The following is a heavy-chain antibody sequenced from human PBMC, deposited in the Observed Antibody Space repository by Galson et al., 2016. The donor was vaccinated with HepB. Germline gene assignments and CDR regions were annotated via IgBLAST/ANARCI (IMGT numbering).Heavy chain of an antibody. CDR3: AQARCGRDCLSNYPSHYYYGLEF. J-gene: IGHJ6*02. V-gene: IGHV2-5*02. CDR1: GFSLNTRGVG. Sequence: PALVKPTQTLTLTCTFSGFSLNTRGVGVGWIRQAPQKAPEWLALVYWDDDKRYSPSLRDRLTITKDSSKNQVVLTMTNMDPVDTATYYCAQARCGRDCLSNYPSHYYYGLEFWGQGTTVTVSS. D-gene: IGHD2-21*01. CDR2: VYWDDDK.